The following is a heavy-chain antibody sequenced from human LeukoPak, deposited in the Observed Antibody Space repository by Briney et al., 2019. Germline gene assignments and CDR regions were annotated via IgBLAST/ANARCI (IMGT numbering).Heavy chain of an antibody. J-gene: IGHJ4*02. CDR1: GIAVTGNY. CDR2: IGINTDT. D-gene: IGHD1-1*01. CDR3: AIAQSWDELFDS. V-gene: IGHV3-53*01. Sequence: GGSLTLSCAASGIAVTGNYMSWVRQPPGKGLEWVAFIGINTDTFYADSVRGRFTISRDSSKNTLFLQMNSLRDEDSAVYYCAIAQSWDELFDSWGQGTLVTVSS.